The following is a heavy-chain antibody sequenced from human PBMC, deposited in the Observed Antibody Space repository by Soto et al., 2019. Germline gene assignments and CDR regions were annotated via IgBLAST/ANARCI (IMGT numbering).Heavy chain of an antibody. CDR1: GFTLSDYY. CDR3: ARGQDYYDSSGPFDY. J-gene: IGHJ4*02. V-gene: IGHV3-11*06. D-gene: IGHD3-22*01. Sequence: PGGSLRLSCAASGFTLSDYYMSWVRPAPGKGLEWVSYISSSSSYTNYADSVKGRFTISRDNAKNSLYLQMNSLRAEDTAVYYCARGQDYYDSSGPFDYWGQGTLVTVSS. CDR2: ISSSSSYT.